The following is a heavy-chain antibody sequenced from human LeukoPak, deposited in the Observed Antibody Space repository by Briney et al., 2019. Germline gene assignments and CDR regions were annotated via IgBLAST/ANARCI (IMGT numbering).Heavy chain of an antibody. Sequence: PSETLSLTCTVSGGSISSYYWSWIRQPPGKGLEWIGYIYYSGSTNYNPSLKSRVTISVDTSKNQFSLKLSSVTAADTAVYYCARSCSGGSCYGDWFDPWGQGTLVTVSS. CDR3: ARSCSGGSCYGDWFDP. V-gene: IGHV4-59*01. CDR1: GGSISSYY. D-gene: IGHD2-15*01. CDR2: IYYSGST. J-gene: IGHJ5*02.